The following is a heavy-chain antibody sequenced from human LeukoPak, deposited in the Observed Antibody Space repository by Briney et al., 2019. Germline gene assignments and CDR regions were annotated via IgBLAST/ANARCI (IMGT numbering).Heavy chain of an antibody. CDR3: ARGRYSSRSGGYYFDI. V-gene: IGHV3-48*01. J-gene: IGHJ4*02. CDR2: ISSSSSTI. D-gene: IGHD2-2*01. CDR1: GFTFSTYS. Sequence: GGSLRLSCAASGFTFSTYSMNWVRQAPGKGLEWVSYISSSSSTIYYADSVKGRFTISRDNAKNSLYLQMNSLRAEDTAVYYCARGRYSSRSGGYYFDIWGQGTLVTVSS.